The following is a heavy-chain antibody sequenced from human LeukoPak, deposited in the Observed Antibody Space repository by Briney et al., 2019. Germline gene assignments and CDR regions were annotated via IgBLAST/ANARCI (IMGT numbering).Heavy chain of an antibody. D-gene: IGHD6-13*01. CDR1: GGSISSYY. CDR3: ASRSSWYGGAWFDY. V-gene: IGHV4-59*04. CDR2: IYYSGST. Sequence: SETLSLTCTVSGGSISSYYWSWIRQPPGKGLEWIGYIYYSGSTYYNPSLKSRDTISVDTSKNQFSLKLSSVTAADTAVYYCASRSSWYGGAWFDYWGQGALVTVSS. J-gene: IGHJ4*02.